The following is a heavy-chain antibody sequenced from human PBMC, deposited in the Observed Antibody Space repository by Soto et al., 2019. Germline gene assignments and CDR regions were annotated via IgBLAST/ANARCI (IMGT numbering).Heavy chain of an antibody. V-gene: IGHV1-18*01. CDR2: ISAYNGNT. CDR1: GYTFTSYG. Sequence: QVKLVQSGAEVKKPGASVKVSCKASGYTFTSYGISWVRQAPGQGLEWMGWISAYNGNTNYAQKLQGRVTMTTDTSTSTAYMELRSLRSDDTAVYYCARDRRATLTGQYYYYGMDVWGQGTTVTVSS. J-gene: IGHJ6*02. CDR3: ARDRRATLTGQYYYYGMDV.